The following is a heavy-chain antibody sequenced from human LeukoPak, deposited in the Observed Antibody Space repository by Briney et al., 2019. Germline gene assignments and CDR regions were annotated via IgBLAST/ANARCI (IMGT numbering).Heavy chain of an antibody. D-gene: IGHD1-26*01. CDR2: IIPIFGTA. Sequence: ASVKVSCKASGGTFSSYAISWVRQAPGQGLEWMGGIIPIFGTANYAQKFQGRVTITADESTSTAYMELSSLGSEDTAVYYCATGGSYYYYGMDVWGQGTTVTVSS. J-gene: IGHJ6*02. CDR3: ATGGSYYYYGMDV. CDR1: GGTFSSYA. V-gene: IGHV1-69*13.